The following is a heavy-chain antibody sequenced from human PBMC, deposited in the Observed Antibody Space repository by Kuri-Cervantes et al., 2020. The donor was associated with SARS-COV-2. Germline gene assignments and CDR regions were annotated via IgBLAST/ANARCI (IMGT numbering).Heavy chain of an antibody. V-gene: IGHV4-59*01. D-gene: IGHD1-26*01. CDR2: IYYSGRT. CDR1: GGSISSYY. J-gene: IGHJ4*02. Sequence: ESLMLSCTVPGGSISSYYWSWIRQPPGKGPEWVGYIYYSGRTHYNPSLKSRVPISVDMSKNQFSLKLSSVPAADTAVYYCARARGLVGATTFVFDYWGQGTLVTVSS. CDR3: ARARGLVGATTFVFDY.